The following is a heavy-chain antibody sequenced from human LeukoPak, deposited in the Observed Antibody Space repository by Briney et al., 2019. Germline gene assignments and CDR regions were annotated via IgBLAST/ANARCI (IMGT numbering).Heavy chain of an antibody. J-gene: IGHJ4*02. CDR2: ISSSSSYI. V-gene: IGHV3-21*04. Sequence: PGGSLRLSCAASGFTFSSYSMNWVRQAPGKGLEWVSSISSSSSYIYYADSVKGRFTISRDNAKNSLYLQMNSLRAEDTALYYCAKTPYYDFWSGYSHFDYWGQGTLVTVSS. CDR1: GFTFSSYS. CDR3: AKTPYYDFWSGYSHFDY. D-gene: IGHD3-3*01.